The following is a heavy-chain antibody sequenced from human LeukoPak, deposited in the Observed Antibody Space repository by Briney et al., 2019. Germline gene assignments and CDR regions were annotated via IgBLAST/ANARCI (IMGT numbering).Heavy chain of an antibody. Sequence: SETLSLTCTVSGGSISSSSYYWGWIRQPPGKGLEWIGSIYYSGSTYYNPSLKSRVTISVDRSKNQFSLKLSSVTAADTAVYYCARSGYSYGITLDYWGQGTLVTVSS. J-gene: IGHJ4*02. CDR2: IYYSGST. CDR1: GGSISSSSYY. D-gene: IGHD5-18*01. CDR3: ARSGYSYGITLDY. V-gene: IGHV4-39*07.